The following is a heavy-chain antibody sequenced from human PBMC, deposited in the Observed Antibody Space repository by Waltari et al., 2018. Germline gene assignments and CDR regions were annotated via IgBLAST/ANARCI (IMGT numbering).Heavy chain of an antibody. Sequence: QITLKESGPTLVKPTQTLTLTCTFSGFSLSTSGVGVGWIRQPPGKSLEWLALIDWNDDKRYSPSLKSMLTSTKDTTKNQVVLTMSNMDPVDTATYYCAHVPPPDRRYDSGSWFDPWGQGTLVTVSS. D-gene: IGHD5-12*01. CDR3: AHVPPPDRRYDSGSWFDP. CDR1: GFSLSTSGVG. V-gene: IGHV2-5*01. CDR2: IDWNDDK. J-gene: IGHJ5*02.